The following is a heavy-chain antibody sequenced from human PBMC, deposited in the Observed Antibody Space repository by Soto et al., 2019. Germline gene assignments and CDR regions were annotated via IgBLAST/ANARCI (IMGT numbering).Heavy chain of an antibody. CDR3: ARDHQRVLYGSGFYYFDY. CDR1: GFTFSSYG. V-gene: IGHV3-33*01. Sequence: GGSLRLSCAASGFTFSSYGMHWVRQAPGKGLECVAVIWYDGSNKYYADSVKGRFTISRDNSKNTLYLQMNSLRAEDTAVYYCARDHQRVLYGSGFYYFDYWGQGTLVTVSS. J-gene: IGHJ4*02. CDR2: IWYDGSNK. D-gene: IGHD3-10*01.